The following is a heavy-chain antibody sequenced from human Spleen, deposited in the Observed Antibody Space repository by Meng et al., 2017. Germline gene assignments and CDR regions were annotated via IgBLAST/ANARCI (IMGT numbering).Heavy chain of an antibody. CDR2: INPKSGDT. Sequence: QVQLVQSGAEVKKPGASGKVSCKASGYTFPDSWLHWVRRAPGQGLEWMGRINPKSGDTHYAQRFQGGVTMTGDTSISTAYMELSGLRSDDTAMYYCARDEDISAAGKLFGDYWGQGTLVTVSS. D-gene: IGHD6-13*01. V-gene: IGHV1-2*06. J-gene: IGHJ4*02. CDR1: GYTFPDSW. CDR3: ARDEDISAAGKLFGDY.